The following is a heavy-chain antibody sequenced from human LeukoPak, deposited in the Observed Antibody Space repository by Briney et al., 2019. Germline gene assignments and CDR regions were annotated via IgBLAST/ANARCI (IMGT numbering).Heavy chain of an antibody. CDR2: INPNSGDT. CDR3: AGGIGRYSSSYFDY. D-gene: IGHD1-26*01. CDR1: GYTFTGYY. J-gene: IGHJ4*02. Sequence: ASVKVSCKTSGYTFTGYYMHWVRPAPGQGLEWMGWINPNSGDTKYAQSVQGRVTMTRDTSISTIYMELSRLRSDDTAVYYCAGGIGRYSSSYFDYWGQGTLVTVSS. V-gene: IGHV1-2*02.